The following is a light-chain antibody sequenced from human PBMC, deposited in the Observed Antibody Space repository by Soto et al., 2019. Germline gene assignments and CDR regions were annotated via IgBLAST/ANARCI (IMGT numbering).Light chain of an antibody. Sequence: IQMTQSXSSLSASGSDKVTITCRASPSISSYLHWDQQKPGXXPXXXXYDASSLESVGPSRFSGSGSATEFTRTISSLQPDDFATYYGQQYNSYQGTFGQGTKVDIK. CDR1: PSISSY. J-gene: IGKJ1*01. CDR3: QQYNSYQGT. CDR2: DAS. V-gene: IGKV1-5*01.